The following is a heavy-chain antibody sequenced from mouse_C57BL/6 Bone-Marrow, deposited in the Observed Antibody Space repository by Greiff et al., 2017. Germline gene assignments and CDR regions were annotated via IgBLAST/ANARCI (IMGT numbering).Heavy chain of an antibody. V-gene: IGHV1-64*01. CDR3: ARGGDGYSDAMDY. CDR2: IHPNSGST. J-gene: IGHJ4*01. Sequence: QVQLQQPGAELVKPGASVKLSCKASGYTFTSYWMHWVKQRPGQGLEWIGMIHPNSGSTNYNEKFKSKATLTVDKSSSTAYMQLSSLTSEDSAVYDGARGGDGYSDAMDYWGQGTSVTVSS. D-gene: IGHD2-3*01. CDR1: GYTFTSYW.